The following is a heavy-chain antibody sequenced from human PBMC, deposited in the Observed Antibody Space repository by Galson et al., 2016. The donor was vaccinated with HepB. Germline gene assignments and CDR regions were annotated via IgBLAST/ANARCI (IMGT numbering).Heavy chain of an antibody. CDR1: GFTFSNYS. CDR3: AREHCGGDCYHDAFDI. CDR2: ISRSSSYI. Sequence: SLRLSCAASGFTFSNYSMNWVRQAPGKGLEWVSSISRSSSYIYYTDSMKGRFTISRDNAKNSLYLQMNSLRAEYTAVYYCAREHCGGDCYHDAFDIWGQGTMVTVSS. J-gene: IGHJ3*02. D-gene: IGHD2-21*02. V-gene: IGHV3-21*01.